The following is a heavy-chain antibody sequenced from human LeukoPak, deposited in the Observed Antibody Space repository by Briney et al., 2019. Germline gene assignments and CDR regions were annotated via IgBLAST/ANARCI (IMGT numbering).Heavy chain of an antibody. CDR1: GGSFSGYY. V-gene: IGHV4-34*01. D-gene: IGHD6-13*01. CDR3: ARDLYSSPFDY. J-gene: IGHJ4*02. Sequence: SETLSLTCAVYGGSFSGYYWSWIRQPPGKGLEWIGEINHSGSTNYNPSLKSRVTISVDTSKNQFSLKLSSVTAADTAVYYCARDLYSSPFDYWGLGTLVTVSS. CDR2: INHSGST.